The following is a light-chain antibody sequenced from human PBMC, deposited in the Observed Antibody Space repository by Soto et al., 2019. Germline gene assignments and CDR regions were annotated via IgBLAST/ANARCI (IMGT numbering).Light chain of an antibody. CDR1: SSDVGAYKY. V-gene: IGLV2-8*01. J-gene: IGLJ3*02. CDR2: EVS. CDR3: TSYVGNNIWV. Sequence: QSALTQPPSASGSPGQSVTISCTGTSSDVGAYKYVSWYQQYSGKAPKLMIYEVSKRPSGVPDRFSCSKSGNTASLTVSGLQAEDEGDDYCTSYVGNNIWVFGGGTKLTVL.